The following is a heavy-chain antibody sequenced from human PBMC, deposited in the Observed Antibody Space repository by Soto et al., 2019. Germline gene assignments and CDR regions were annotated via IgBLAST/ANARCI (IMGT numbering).Heavy chain of an antibody. CDR1: GFTFSSYS. V-gene: IGHV3-48*02. CDR3: ARDLGHYYGSGSNVWDYYYYGMDV. CDR2: ISSSSSTI. D-gene: IGHD3-10*01. J-gene: IGHJ6*02. Sequence: QRLSCAASGFTFSSYSMNWVRQAPGKGLEWVSYISSSSSTIYYADSVKGRFTISRDNAKNSLYLQMNSLRDEDTAVYYCARDLGHYYGSGSNVWDYYYYGMDVWGQGTTVTVSS.